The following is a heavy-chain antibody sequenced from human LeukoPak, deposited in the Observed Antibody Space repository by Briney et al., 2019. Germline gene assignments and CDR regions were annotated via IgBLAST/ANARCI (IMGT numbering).Heavy chain of an antibody. D-gene: IGHD3-3*01. CDR2: ISGSGGST. Sequence: PGGSLRLSCAASGFTFSSYAMSWVRQAPGKGLEWVSAISGSGGSTYYADSVKGRFTISRDNSKNTLYLQMNSLRAEDTAVYYCAKAPLNDFWSGYYFEYFQHWGQGTLVTVSS. CDR1: GFTFSSYA. J-gene: IGHJ1*01. CDR3: AKAPLNDFWSGYYFEYFQH. V-gene: IGHV3-23*01.